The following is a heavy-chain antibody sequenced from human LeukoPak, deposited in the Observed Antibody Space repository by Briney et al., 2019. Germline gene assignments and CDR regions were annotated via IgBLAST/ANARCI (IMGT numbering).Heavy chain of an antibody. CDR1: GGSISSGSYY. J-gene: IGHJ4*02. Sequence: SETLSLTCTVSGGSISSGSYYWSWIRQPAGKGLEWIGRIYTSGSTNYNPSLKSQVTISVDTSKNQFSLKLSSVTAADTAVYYCARGRSRYDFWSGYSYWGQGTLVTVSS. CDR2: IYTSGST. CDR3: ARGRSRYDFWSGYSY. V-gene: IGHV4-61*02. D-gene: IGHD3-3*01.